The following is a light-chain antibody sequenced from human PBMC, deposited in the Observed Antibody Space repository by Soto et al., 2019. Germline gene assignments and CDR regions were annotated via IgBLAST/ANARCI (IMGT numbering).Light chain of an antibody. CDR2: GNS. J-gene: IGLJ3*02. Sequence: QLVLTQPPSVSGAPGQRVTISCTGSSSNIGAGYDVHWYQQLPGTAPKLLIYGNSNRPSGVPDRFSGSKSGTSASLAITGLQAEDEADYYCQSYDISLRGVFGGGTKVTVL. CDR1: SSNIGAGYD. CDR3: QSYDISLRGV. V-gene: IGLV1-40*01.